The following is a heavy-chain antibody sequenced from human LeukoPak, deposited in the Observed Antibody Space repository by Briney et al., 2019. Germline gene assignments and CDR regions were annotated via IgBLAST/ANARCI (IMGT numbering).Heavy chain of an antibody. J-gene: IGHJ4*02. V-gene: IGHV3-23*01. CDR3: ARGVYWSLDY. CDR2: IAGGDEST. CDR1: GFIFNTNG. D-gene: IGHD1-1*01. Sequence: GGSPRLSCAISGFIFNTNGMNWVRQSPGKGLEWLATIAGGDESTYYADSVKGRFAISRDNSKNTVFLHMNSLRVEDTAVYYCARGVYWSLDYWGQGTLVTVSS.